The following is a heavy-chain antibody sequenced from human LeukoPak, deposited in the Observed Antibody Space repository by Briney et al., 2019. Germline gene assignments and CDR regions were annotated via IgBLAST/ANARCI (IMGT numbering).Heavy chain of an antibody. CDR1: GYSFTSYW. CDR3: AKGDEEWLVRGGAFDI. Sequence: GESLKISCKGSGYSFTSYWIGWVRQMPGKGLEWMGIIYPGDSDTRYSPSFQGQVTISADKSISTAYLQWSSLKASDTAMYYCAKGDEEWLVRGGAFDIWGQGTVVTVSS. CDR2: IYPGDSDT. J-gene: IGHJ3*02. V-gene: IGHV5-51*01. D-gene: IGHD6-19*01.